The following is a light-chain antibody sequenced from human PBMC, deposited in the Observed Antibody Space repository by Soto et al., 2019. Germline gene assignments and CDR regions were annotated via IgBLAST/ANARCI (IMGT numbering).Light chain of an antibody. CDR1: SSNIGNNY. V-gene: IGLV1-51*01. CDR3: GKWDSRSSPV. Sequence: VLTQPPSVSAAPGQKVTISCSGSSSNIGNNYVSWYQQLPGTAPKLLIYDNNKRPSGIPDRFSGSKSGTSATLGITGLQTGDEADYYCGKWDSRSSPVSGTGTMVTVL. CDR2: DNN. J-gene: IGLJ1*01.